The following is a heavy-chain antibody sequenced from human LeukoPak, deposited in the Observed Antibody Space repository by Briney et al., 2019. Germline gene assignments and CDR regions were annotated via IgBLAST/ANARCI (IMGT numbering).Heavy chain of an antibody. CDR1: GDSVSSNSAA. Sequence: SQTLSLTCAISGDSVSSNSAAWNWIRQSPSRGLEWLGRTYYRSKWYNDYAVSVKSRITINPDTSKNQFSLQLNSVTPEDTAVYYCARDHRGAWQQLSHYYYYYGMDVWGQGTTVTVSS. D-gene: IGHD6-13*01. CDR3: ARDHRGAWQQLSHYYYYYGMDV. J-gene: IGHJ6*02. CDR2: TYYRSKWYN. V-gene: IGHV6-1*01.